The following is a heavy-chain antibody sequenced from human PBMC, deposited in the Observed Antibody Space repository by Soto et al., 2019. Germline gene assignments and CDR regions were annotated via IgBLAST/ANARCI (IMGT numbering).Heavy chain of an antibody. CDR2: INHSGST. Sequence: SETLSLTCAVYGGSFSGYYWSWIRQPPGKGLEWIGEINHSGSTNYNPSLKSRVTISVDTSKNQFSLKLSSVTAADTAVYYCARGGITIFGVVHQIFCYFDYWGQGTLVTVSS. CDR1: GGSFSGYY. J-gene: IGHJ4*02. D-gene: IGHD3-3*01. CDR3: ARGGITIFGVVHQIFCYFDY. V-gene: IGHV4-34*01.